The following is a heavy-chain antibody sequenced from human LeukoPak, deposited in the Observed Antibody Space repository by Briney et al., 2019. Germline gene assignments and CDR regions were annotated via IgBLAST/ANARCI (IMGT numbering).Heavy chain of an antibody. J-gene: IGHJ6*03. CDR1: GYSFTSYW. D-gene: IGHD6-13*01. Sequence: GESLKISCKGSGYSFTSYWIGWVRQMPGKGLEWMGIIYPGDSDTRYSPSFQGQVTISADKSISTAYLQWSSLKASDTAMYYCARGPIAAAGWYYYYMDVWGKGTTVTVSS. V-gene: IGHV5-51*01. CDR2: IYPGDSDT. CDR3: ARGPIAAAGWYYYYMDV.